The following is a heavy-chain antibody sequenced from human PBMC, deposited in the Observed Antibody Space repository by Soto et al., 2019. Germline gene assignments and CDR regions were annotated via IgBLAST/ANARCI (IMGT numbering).Heavy chain of an antibody. J-gene: IGHJ5*02. CDR3: ARDHYSKYVWWFDP. CDR2: ISAYNGNT. CDR1: GYTFTSYG. V-gene: IGHV1-18*01. D-gene: IGHD4-4*01. Sequence: ASVKVSCKASGYTFTSYGISWVRQAPGQGLEWMGWISAYNGNTNYAQKLQGRVTMTTDTSTSTAYMELRSLRSDDTAVYYCARDHYSKYVWWFDPWGQGTLVTVSS.